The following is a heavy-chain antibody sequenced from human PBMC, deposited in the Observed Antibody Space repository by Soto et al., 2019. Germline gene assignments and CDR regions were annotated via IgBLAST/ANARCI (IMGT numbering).Heavy chain of an antibody. V-gene: IGHV4-39*02. CDR2: IDESGDS. J-gene: IGHJ4*02. D-gene: IGHD1-1*01. CDR1: GGPIRSSSHY. CDR3: AGEGGYVDY. Sequence: PSETLSLTCTVSGGPIRSSSHYWGWIRQSPGTGLEWIGSIDESGDSYYNPSLKSRVTILVDTSKNQFSLKLMSVTGADSAIYYCAGEGGYVDYRGQGTLVTVSS.